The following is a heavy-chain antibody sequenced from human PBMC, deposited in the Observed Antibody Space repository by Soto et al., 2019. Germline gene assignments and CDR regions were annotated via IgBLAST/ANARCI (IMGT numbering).Heavy chain of an antibody. Sequence: SETLSLTCTVSSGFLISYYESWFLQPPGKGLEWIGYINYSGSTSYNPSLKSRVTISVDTNKNQFSLRLSSVTAADTAVYYCARRHKQTEGYYFDYWGQGTLVTVS. J-gene: IGHJ4*02. CDR2: INYSGST. V-gene: IGHV4-59*08. CDR3: ARRHKQTEGYYFDY. CDR1: SGFLISYY.